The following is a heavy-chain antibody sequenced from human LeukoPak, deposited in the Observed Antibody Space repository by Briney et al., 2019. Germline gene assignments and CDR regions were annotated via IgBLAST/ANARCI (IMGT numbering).Heavy chain of an antibody. J-gene: IGHJ4*02. CDR3: ARGKGFVGHFDF. CDR1: GDTFTSNA. D-gene: IGHD3-3*01. CDR2: IIPILRTA. Sequence: GASVKVSCKASGDTFTSNAVSWVRQAPGQGLEWMGRIIPILRTAEYAQKFQGRLTITADRSTSTDYMELSSLRSEDTAVYYCARGKGFVGHFDFWGQGTLVTVSS. V-gene: IGHV1-69*04.